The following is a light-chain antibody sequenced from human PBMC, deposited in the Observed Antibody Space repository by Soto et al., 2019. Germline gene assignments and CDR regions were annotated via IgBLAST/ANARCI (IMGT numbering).Light chain of an antibody. CDR1: QSIRSW. V-gene: IGKV1-5*03. J-gene: IGKJ2*01. CDR2: KAS. CDR3: QQYNSYQYT. Sequence: DIPMTQSPSTLSASVGDRVTITCRASQSIRSWLAWYQQKPGKAPKLLIYKASSLEGGIPSRFSGSGSETEFTLTISSLQPEDFATYYCQQYNSYQYTFGQGTKLEIK.